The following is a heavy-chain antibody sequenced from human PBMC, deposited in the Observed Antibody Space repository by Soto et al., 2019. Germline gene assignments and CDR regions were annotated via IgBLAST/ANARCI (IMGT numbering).Heavy chain of an antibody. D-gene: IGHD3-22*01. V-gene: IGHV3-33*01. CDR2: KGYDGSNK. CDR1: GFTFSSYG. CDR3: AREAYDGSGYYSGGWYFDL. Sequence: QVQLVESGGGVVQPGRSLRLSCAASGFTFSSYGMHWVRQAPGKGLEWVALKGYDGSNKYYADSVKGRFTISRDNSKNTLYLQMNNLRAEDTAGYYCAREAYDGSGYYSGGWYFDLWGRGTLVTVSS. J-gene: IGHJ2*01.